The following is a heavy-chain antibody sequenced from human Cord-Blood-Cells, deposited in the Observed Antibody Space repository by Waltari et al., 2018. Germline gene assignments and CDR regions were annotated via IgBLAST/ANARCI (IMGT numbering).Heavy chain of an antibody. CDR1: GFTFSSYA. V-gene: IGHV3-23*01. CDR3: AKGPGDSYGYNWFDP. J-gene: IGHJ5*02. CDR2: ISGSGGST. D-gene: IGHD5-18*01. Sequence: EVQLLESGGGLVQPGGSLSLSCAASGFTFSSYAMSWVRQAPGKGLEWVSAISGSGGSTYYADSVKGRFTISRDNSKNTLYLQMNSLRAEDTAVYYCAKGPGDSYGYNWFDPWGQGTLVTVSS.